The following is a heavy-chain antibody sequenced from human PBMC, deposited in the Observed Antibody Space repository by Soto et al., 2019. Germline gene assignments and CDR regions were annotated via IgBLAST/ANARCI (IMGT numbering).Heavy chain of an antibody. J-gene: IGHJ2*01. Sequence: QVQLVESGGGVVQPGRSLRLSCAASGFTFSRYTMHWVRQAPGKGLEWVAVISYDASNKHYADSVKGRFTISRDNSKNTVYLQMNSLRAEDTAVYYCARGAAITIFGYFDLWGRGTLVTVSS. CDR2: ISYDASNK. CDR1: GFTFSRYT. V-gene: IGHV3-30-3*01. D-gene: IGHD3-3*01. CDR3: ARGAAITIFGYFDL.